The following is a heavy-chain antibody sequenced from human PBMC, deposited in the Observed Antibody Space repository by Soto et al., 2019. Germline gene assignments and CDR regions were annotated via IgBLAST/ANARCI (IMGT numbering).Heavy chain of an antibody. D-gene: IGHD5-18*01. J-gene: IGHJ3*02. Sequence: QVQLVKSGAEVKKPGSSVKVSCKASGGTFSSYAISWVRQAPGQGLEWMGGIIPIFGTANYAQKFQGRVTITADESTSTAYMELSSLRSEDTAVYYCARGRHSYGYHVNAFDIWGQGTMVTVSS. V-gene: IGHV1-69*01. CDR1: GGTFSSYA. CDR3: ARGRHSYGYHVNAFDI. CDR2: IIPIFGTA.